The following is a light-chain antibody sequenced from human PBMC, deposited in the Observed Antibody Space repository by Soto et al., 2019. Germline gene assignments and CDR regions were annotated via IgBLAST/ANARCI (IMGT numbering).Light chain of an antibody. V-gene: IGLV2-14*01. CDR3: SSYTSSSTPYV. J-gene: IGLJ1*01. CDR1: SSDVGGYNY. CDR2: DVS. Sequence: QSVLTRPACVSGSPGQSITISCTGTSSDVGGYNYVSWYQQHPGKAPKLMIYDVSNRPSGVSNRFSGSKSGNTASLTISGLQAEDEADYYCSSYTSSSTPYVFGTGTKVTVL.